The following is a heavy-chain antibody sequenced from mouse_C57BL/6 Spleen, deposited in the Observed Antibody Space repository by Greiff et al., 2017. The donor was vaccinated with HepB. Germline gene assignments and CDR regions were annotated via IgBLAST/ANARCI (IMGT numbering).Heavy chain of an antibody. CDR3: ARNWAEGDY. D-gene: IGHD4-1*01. Sequence: EVKVVESGGGLVQPGGSLKLSCAASGFTFSDYYMYWVRQTPEKRLEWVAYISNGGGSTYYPDTVKGRFTISRDNAKNTLYLQMSRLKSEDTAMYYCARNWAEGDYWGQGTSVTVSS. J-gene: IGHJ4*01. CDR2: ISNGGGST. V-gene: IGHV5-12*01. CDR1: GFTFSDYY.